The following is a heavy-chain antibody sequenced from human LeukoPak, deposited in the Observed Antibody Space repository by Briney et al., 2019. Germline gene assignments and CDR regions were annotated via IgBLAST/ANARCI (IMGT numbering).Heavy chain of an antibody. D-gene: IGHD3-22*01. J-gene: IGHJ4*02. CDR2: ISYDGVNK. CDR3: AKLVDRNAASDY. Sequence: PGGSLRLSCAASEFTFSNYGMHWVRQPPGRGLEWVALISYDGVNKYYADSVKGRFTISRDNSKNTLYLQMNSLRLEDTAVYYCAKLVDRNAASDYWGQGTLVTVSS. CDR1: EFTFSNYG. V-gene: IGHV3-30*18.